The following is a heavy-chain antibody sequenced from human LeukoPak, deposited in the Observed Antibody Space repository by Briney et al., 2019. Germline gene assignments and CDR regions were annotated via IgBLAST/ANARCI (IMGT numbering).Heavy chain of an antibody. CDR1: GGSFSGYY. J-gene: IGHJ4*02. D-gene: IGHD3-3*01. V-gene: IGHV4-34*01. CDR2: INHSGST. CDR3: AGGSPRGLQFSPPFFAY. Sequence: SETLSLTCAVYGGSFSGYYWSWIRQPPGKGLEWIGEINHSGSTNYNPSLKSRVTISVDTSKNQFSLKLSSVTAADTAVYYCAGGSPRGLQFSPPFFAYWGQGTRVTVSS.